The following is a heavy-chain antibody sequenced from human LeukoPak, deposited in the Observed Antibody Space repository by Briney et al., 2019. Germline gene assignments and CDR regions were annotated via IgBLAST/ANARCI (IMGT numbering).Heavy chain of an antibody. J-gene: IGHJ3*02. CDR2: IYSGGST. CDR1: GFTVSSNY. D-gene: IGHD3-22*01. Sequence: PGGSLRLSCAASGFTVSSNYMSWVRQAPGKGLEWVSVIYSGGSTYYADSVKGRFTISRDNSKNTLYLQMNSLRAEDTAVYYCARGGRGSAAVVAPRSFDIWGQGTMVAVSS. CDR3: ARGGRGSAAVVAPRSFDI. V-gene: IGHV3-53*01.